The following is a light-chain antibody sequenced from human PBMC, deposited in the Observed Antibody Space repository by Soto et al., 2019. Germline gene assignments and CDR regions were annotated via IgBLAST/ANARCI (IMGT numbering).Light chain of an antibody. CDR3: AAWDDDLSGFYV. J-gene: IGLJ1*01. CDR1: ASTIGRNY. Sequence: VLTQSPPVSGTPGQRVTISCSGSASTIGRNYVYWYQQLPGTAPKLLIYRNSLRPSGVPDRFSGSKYGTSASLAISGLRSEDEADYYCAAWDDDLSGFYVFGDGTKVTVL. V-gene: IGLV1-47*01. CDR2: RNS.